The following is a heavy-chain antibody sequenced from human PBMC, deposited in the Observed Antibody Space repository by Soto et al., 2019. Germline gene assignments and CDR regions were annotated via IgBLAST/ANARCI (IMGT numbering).Heavy chain of an antibody. V-gene: IGHV4-39*01. D-gene: IGHD2-15*01. Sequence: SETLSLTGTVSGGSISSSSYYWGWIRQPPGKGLEGIGSIYYSGNTYYNPSLKSRVTISVDTSKTQISLKLSSVTAADTAVYYCARNSLVAAPHSPYYYYYGMDVWGQGTTVTVSS. CDR2: IYYSGNT. CDR1: GGSISSSSYY. J-gene: IGHJ6*02. CDR3: ARNSLVAAPHSPYYYYYGMDV.